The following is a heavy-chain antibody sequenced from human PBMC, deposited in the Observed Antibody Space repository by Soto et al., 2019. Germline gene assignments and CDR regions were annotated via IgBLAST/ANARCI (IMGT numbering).Heavy chain of an antibody. J-gene: IGHJ5*01. CDR1: GFTFSSYG. CDR2: IWYDGSNK. Sequence: PGGSLRPSCAASGFTFSSYGMHWVRQAPGKGLEGVAVIWYDGSNKYYADSVKGRFTISRDNSKNTLYLQMNSLRAEDTAVYYCAKPLQQRTPMIRGVSNWLDSWGQGTQVTVSS. V-gene: IGHV3-30*02. D-gene: IGHD3-10*01. CDR3: AKPLQQRTPMIRGVSNWLDS.